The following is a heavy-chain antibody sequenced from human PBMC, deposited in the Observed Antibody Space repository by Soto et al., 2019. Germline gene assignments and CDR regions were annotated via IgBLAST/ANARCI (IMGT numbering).Heavy chain of an antibody. Sequence: GASVKVSCKVFGYTLTELSMHWVRQAPGKGLEWMGGFDPEGGEAIYPRKFQGRVTMTEDTSTDTAYMELSSLGSEDTAVYYCTTRSNDYVWGSYTPWGQGTLLTVSS. V-gene: IGHV1-24*01. D-gene: IGHD3-16*01. CDR3: TTRSNDYVWGSYTP. CDR2: FDPEGGEA. CDR1: GYTLTELS. J-gene: IGHJ5*02.